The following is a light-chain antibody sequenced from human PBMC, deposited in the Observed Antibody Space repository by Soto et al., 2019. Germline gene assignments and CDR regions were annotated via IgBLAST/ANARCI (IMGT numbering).Light chain of an antibody. Sequence: QSALTQPASVSGSPGQSITISCTGATSDLGDYYFVSWYQQHPGKAPKLILYEFSHRPSGVSNRFSGSKSGNTASLTISGLQTEDEAEYYCGSYTIKSIWVFGGGTKVTVL. V-gene: IGLV2-14*01. J-gene: IGLJ3*02. CDR2: EFS. CDR3: GSYTIKSIWV. CDR1: TSDLGDYYF.